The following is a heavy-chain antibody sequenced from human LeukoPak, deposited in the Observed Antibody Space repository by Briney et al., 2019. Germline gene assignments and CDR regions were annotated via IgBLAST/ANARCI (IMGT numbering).Heavy chain of an antibody. V-gene: IGHV1-69*06. CDR2: IIPIFGTA. CDR1: GGTFSSYA. J-gene: IGHJ6*03. Sequence: SVKVSCKASGGTFSSYAISWVRQAPGQGLEWMGGIIPIFGTANYAQKFQGRVTITADKSTSTAYMELSSLRSEDTAVYYCARSAADPPGYYYYYMDVWGKGTTVTVSS. D-gene: IGHD6-13*01. CDR3: ARSAADPPGYYYYYMDV.